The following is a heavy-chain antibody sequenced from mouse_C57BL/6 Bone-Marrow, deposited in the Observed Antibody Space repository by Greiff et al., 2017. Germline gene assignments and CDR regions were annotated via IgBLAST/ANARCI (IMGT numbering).Heavy chain of an antibody. CDR3: ARSSYYYGSSYKYFDY. Sequence: QVQLQQPGAELVKPGASVKMSCKASGYTFTSYWITWVKQRPGQGLEWLGDIYPGSGSTNYNEKFKSKATLTVDTSSSTAYMQLSSLTSEDSAVYYCARSSYYYGSSYKYFDYWGQGTTLTVSS. D-gene: IGHD1-1*01. J-gene: IGHJ2*01. CDR1: GYTFTSYW. CDR2: IYPGSGST. V-gene: IGHV1-55*01.